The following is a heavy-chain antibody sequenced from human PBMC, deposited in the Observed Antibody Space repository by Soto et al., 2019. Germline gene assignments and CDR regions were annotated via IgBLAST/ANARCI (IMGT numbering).Heavy chain of an antibody. Sequence: QVQLVESGGGVVQPGRSPRLSCAASGFTFSSYGMHWVRQAPGKGLEWVAGIASDGSNEYYRDSMKGRFTISRDNTKNTLYLQMKSMRDEDTAVYYCAKDESGGLLWFGALDYWGQGALVTVPS. V-gene: IGHV3-30*18. D-gene: IGHD3-10*01. CDR3: AKDESGGLLWFGALDY. CDR1: GFTFSSYG. CDR2: IASDGSNE. J-gene: IGHJ4*02.